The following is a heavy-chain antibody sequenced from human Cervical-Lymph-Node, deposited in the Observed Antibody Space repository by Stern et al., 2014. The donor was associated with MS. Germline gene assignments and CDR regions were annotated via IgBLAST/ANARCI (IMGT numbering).Heavy chain of an antibody. D-gene: IGHD1-14*01. CDR3: ARGQRSYLGTEFDS. J-gene: IGHJ4*02. CDR1: GFTFRSYS. V-gene: IGHV3-30-3*01. Sequence: VQLVESGGGVVQPGRSLRLSCAASGFTFRSYSMHWVRQAPGQGLEWVAVIAYDGSNRFYADSVKARFTISRDNSQNTLYLQMDSLRAEDTAVYYCARGQRSYLGTEFDSWGRGTLVTVSS. CDR2: IAYDGSNR.